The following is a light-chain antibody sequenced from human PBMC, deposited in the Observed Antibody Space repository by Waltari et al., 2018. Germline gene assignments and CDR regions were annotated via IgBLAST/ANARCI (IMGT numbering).Light chain of an antibody. Sequence: QTVVTQEPSWSVSPGGTVPLTCALSSGSVPSTSYPTWYQQTPGQPPRTLVYKGISRSSGVPDRFSGSILGNTAALTITGAQADDESDYYCSMYMGSGVWVFGGGTKLTVL. CDR3: SMYMGSGVWV. V-gene: IGLV8-61*01. CDR2: KGI. J-gene: IGLJ3*02. CDR1: SGSVPSTSY.